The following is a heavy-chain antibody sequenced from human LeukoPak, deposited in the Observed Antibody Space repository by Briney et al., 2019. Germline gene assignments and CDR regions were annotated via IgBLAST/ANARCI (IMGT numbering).Heavy chain of an antibody. Sequence: SSETLSLTCAVSGDSIAGPYYWGWVRQPPGRGLEWIATIHHTGSTYYTPSLKSRATISLDTSKNEVSLKLTSVTAADTAVYHCARGFTHNIVVVPAAFDYWGQGTLVTVSS. V-gene: IGHV4-38-2*01. CDR1: GDSIAGPYY. CDR3: ARGFTHNIVVVPAAFDY. CDR2: IHHTGST. J-gene: IGHJ4*02. D-gene: IGHD2-2*01.